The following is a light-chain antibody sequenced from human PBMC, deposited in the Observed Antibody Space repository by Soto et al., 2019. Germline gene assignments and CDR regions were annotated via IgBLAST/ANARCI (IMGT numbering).Light chain of an antibody. CDR2: DTS. Sequence: EVVMRQSPAPLSLYTGEGNTLSCRASQGICDTLAWYQHKPGQTPRLLIYDTSTRATGVPTRFSGSGSATDFTLTISSLEPEDFAVYYCQHHTNWPLTFGGGTKVDIK. CDR3: QHHTNWPLT. J-gene: IGKJ4*01. V-gene: IGKV3D-11*03. CDR1: QGICDT.